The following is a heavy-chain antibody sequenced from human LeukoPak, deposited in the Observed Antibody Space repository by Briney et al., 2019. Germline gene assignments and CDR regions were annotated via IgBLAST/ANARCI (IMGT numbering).Heavy chain of an antibody. Sequence: SETLSLTCTVSGGSISSYYWSWIRQPPGKGLEWIGYIYYSGSTNYNPSLKSRVTISVDTSKNQFSLKLSSVTAADTAVYYCARGGSSGYLDYYYGMDVWGQGTTVTVSS. J-gene: IGHJ6*02. CDR1: GGSISSYY. CDR2: IYYSGST. V-gene: IGHV4-59*01. D-gene: IGHD3-22*01. CDR3: ARGGSSGYLDYYYGMDV.